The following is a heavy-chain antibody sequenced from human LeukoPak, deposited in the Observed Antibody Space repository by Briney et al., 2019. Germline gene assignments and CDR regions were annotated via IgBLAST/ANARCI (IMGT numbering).Heavy chain of an antibody. Sequence: HWASVKVSCKASGYTFTSYGISWVRQAPGQGLGWMGWISAYNGNTNYAQKLQGRVTMTTDTSTSTAYMELRSLRSNDTAVCYCARDQGKTAAVDYGMDVWGQGTTVTVSS. V-gene: IGHV1-18*01. CDR2: ISAYNGNT. CDR3: ARDQGKTAAVDYGMDV. CDR1: GYTFTSYG. D-gene: IGHD6-13*01. J-gene: IGHJ6*02.